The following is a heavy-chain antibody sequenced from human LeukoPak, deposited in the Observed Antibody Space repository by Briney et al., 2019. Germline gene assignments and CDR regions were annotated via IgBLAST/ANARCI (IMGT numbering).Heavy chain of an antibody. Sequence: GESLKISCKGSGYSFTSYWIGWVRQMPGKGLEWMGISYPGDSDTRYSPSFQGQVTISADKSISTAYLQWSSLKASDTAMYYCAIQVRGWEPLGGYYYYYMDVWGKGTTVTVSS. V-gene: IGHV5-51*01. CDR1: GYSFTSYW. CDR3: AIQVRGWEPLGGYYYYYMDV. D-gene: IGHD1-26*01. CDR2: SYPGDSDT. J-gene: IGHJ6*03.